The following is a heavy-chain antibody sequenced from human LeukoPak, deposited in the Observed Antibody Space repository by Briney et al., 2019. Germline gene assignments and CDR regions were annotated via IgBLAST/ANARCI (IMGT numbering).Heavy chain of an antibody. CDR1: GFTFSDYY. Sequence: GGSMRLSCAASGFTFSDYYMSWIRQAPGKGLEWVSYISSSGSTIYYADSVKGRFTISRDNAKNSLYLQMNSLRAEDTAVYYCARDDSSGYFDYWGQGTLVTVSS. V-gene: IGHV3-11*01. D-gene: IGHD3-22*01. CDR3: ARDDSSGYFDY. CDR2: ISSSGSTI. J-gene: IGHJ4*02.